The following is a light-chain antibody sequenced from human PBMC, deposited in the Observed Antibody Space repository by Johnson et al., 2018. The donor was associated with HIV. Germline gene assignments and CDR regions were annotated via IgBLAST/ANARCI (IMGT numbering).Light chain of an antibody. CDR1: SSNIGNNY. CDR2: ENN. Sequence: QSVLTQPPSVSAAPGQKVTISCSGNSSNIGNNYVSWYQQLPGTAPKLLIYENNKRPSGIPDRFSGSKSGTSATLGITGLQTGDEADYYCGTWGGRYGFGSGTTVTVL. J-gene: IGLJ1*01. CDR3: GTWGGRYG. V-gene: IGLV1-51*02.